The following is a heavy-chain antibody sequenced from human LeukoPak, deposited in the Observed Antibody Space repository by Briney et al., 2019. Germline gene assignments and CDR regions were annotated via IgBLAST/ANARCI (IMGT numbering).Heavy chain of an antibody. CDR1: GFTFSSYS. V-gene: IGHV3-23*01. J-gene: IGHJ4*02. Sequence: GGSLRLSCAVSGFTFSSYSMSWVRQAPGKGLEWVSAISGSGDSTYYADSVKGRFTISRDNAKNSLHLQVNSLRAEDTAVYYCVRERFHGSGAPKFDFWGQGTLVTVSS. D-gene: IGHD3-10*01. CDR3: VRERFHGSGAPKFDF. CDR2: ISGSGDST.